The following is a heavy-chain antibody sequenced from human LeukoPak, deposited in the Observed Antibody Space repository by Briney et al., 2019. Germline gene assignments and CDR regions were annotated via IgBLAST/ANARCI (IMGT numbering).Heavy chain of an antibody. V-gene: IGHV3-30*02. J-gene: IGHJ6*03. D-gene: IGHD4-23*01. CDR1: GFTFSSHG. Sequence: GGSLRLSCAASGFTFSSHGMHWVRQAPGKGLEWVAFIRYDGRNEYYADSVKGRFAISRDNSRNTLYLQMNSLRAEDTAVYYCAKKLGDGGNFYYYYYMDVWGEGTTVAISS. CDR2: IRYDGRNE. CDR3: AKKLGDGGNFYYYYYMDV.